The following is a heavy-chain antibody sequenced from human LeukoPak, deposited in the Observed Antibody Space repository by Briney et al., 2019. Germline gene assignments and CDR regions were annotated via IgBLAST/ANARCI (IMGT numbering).Heavy chain of an antibody. J-gene: IGHJ5*02. CDR1: GFTFSSYA. CDR2: ISGSGGST. V-gene: IGHV3-23*01. CDR3: AKRQRTPYCGGDCPTEFDP. Sequence: GGSLRLSCAASGFTFSSYAMSWVRQAPGKGLEWVSAISGSGGSTYYADSVKGRFTISRDNSKNTLYLQMNSLRAEDTAVYYCAKRQRTPYCGGDCPTEFDPWGQGTLVTVSS. D-gene: IGHD2-21*01.